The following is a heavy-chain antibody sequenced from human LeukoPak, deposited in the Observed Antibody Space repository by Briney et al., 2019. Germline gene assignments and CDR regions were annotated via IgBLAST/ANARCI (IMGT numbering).Heavy chain of an antibody. D-gene: IGHD2-2*02. CDR2: INPNSGGT. Sequence: ASVKVSCKASGYTFTGYYMHWVRQAPGQGLEWMGWINPNSGGTNYAQKFQGRVTMTRGTSISTAYTELSRLRSDDTAVYYCAREAVPAAIRHSYNWFDPWGQGTLVTVSS. CDR3: AREAVPAAIRHSYNWFDP. J-gene: IGHJ5*02. V-gene: IGHV1-2*02. CDR1: GYTFTGYY.